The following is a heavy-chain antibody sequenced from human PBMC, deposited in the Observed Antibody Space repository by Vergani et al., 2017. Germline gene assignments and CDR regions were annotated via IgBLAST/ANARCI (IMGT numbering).Heavy chain of an antibody. CDR3: ARDLNEAVAAFDY. CDR1: GYTFTSYD. D-gene: IGHD6-19*01. CDR2: MNPNSGNT. V-gene: IGHV1-8*01. Sequence: QVHLVQSGAEVKKPGASVKVSCKASGYTFTSYDINWVRQATGQGLEWMGWMNPNSGNTGYAQKFQGRVTMTRDTSTRTVYMELSSLTSEDTAIYYCARDLNEAVAAFDYWGQGTLVTVSS. J-gene: IGHJ4*02.